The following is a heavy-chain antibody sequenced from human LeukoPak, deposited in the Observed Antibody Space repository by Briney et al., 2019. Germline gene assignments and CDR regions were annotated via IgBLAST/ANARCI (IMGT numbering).Heavy chain of an antibody. CDR1: GYTFTGYY. V-gene: IGHV1-2*02. Sequence: PGASVKVSCKASGYTFTGYYMHWVRQAPGQGLEWMGWINPNSGGTNYAQKFQGRVTMTRDTSISTAYMELSRLRSDDTAVYYCARDLRLLWFGESPDAFDIWGQGTMVTVSS. J-gene: IGHJ3*02. D-gene: IGHD3-10*01. CDR2: INPNSGGT. CDR3: ARDLRLLWFGESPDAFDI.